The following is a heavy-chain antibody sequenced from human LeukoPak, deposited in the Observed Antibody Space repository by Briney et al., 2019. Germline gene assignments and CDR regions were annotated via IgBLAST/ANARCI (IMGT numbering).Heavy chain of an antibody. Sequence: GGSLRLSCAASGFTFSSYAMSWVRQAPGKGLEWVSAISGSGGSTYYADSVKGRFTISRDNSKNTLYLQMNSLRAEDTAVYYCAKDHEWGSTSCYYMDVWGKGTTVTVSS. J-gene: IGHJ6*03. CDR2: ISGSGGST. CDR1: GFTFSSYA. D-gene: IGHD2-2*01. CDR3: AKDHEWGSTSCYYMDV. V-gene: IGHV3-23*01.